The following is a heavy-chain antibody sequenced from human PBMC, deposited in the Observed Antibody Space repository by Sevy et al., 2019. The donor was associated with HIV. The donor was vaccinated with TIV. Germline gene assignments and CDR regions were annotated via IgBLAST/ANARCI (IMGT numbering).Heavy chain of an antibody. CDR2: IYTSRST. V-gene: IGHV4-4*07. D-gene: IGHD3-3*01. Sequence: SQTLSLTCTVSGGSISSYYWSWLRQPAGKGLEWIGRIYTSRSTNYDPSLKSRVTMSVDTSKNQFSLKLSSVTAADTAVSYSASEYYDFWSADRHYYYYMDVWGKGTKVTVSS. J-gene: IGHJ6*03. CDR1: GGSISSYY. CDR3: ASEYYDFWSADRHYYYYMDV.